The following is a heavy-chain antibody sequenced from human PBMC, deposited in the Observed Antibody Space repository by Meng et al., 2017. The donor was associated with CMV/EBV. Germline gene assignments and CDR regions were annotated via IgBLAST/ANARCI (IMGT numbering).Heavy chain of an antibody. J-gene: IGHJ6*02. CDR1: GGSISSSRYY. D-gene: IGHD3-3*01. CDR3: ARLRGNDFWSGYYTFYYYYGMDV. CDR2: IYYSGST. Sequence: GSLRLSCTVSGGSISSSRYYWGWIRQPPGTGLEWIGSIYYSGSTYYNPSLKSRVTISVDTSKNQFSLKLGSVTAADTAVYYCARLRGNDFWSGYYTFYYYYGMDVWGQGTTVTVSS. V-gene: IGHV4-39*07.